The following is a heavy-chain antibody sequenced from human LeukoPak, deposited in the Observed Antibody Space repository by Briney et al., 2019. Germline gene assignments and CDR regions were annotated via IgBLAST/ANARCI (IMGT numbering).Heavy chain of an antibody. J-gene: IGHJ6*03. CDR1: GFTFSDYY. Sequence: GGSLRLSCAASGFTFSDYYMSWIRQAPGKGLEWVSYISSSGSTIYYADSVKGRFTISRDNAKNSLYLQMNSLRAEDTAVYYCARDFPVYSNYRYYYYMDVWGKGTTVTVSS. CDR2: ISSSGSTI. V-gene: IGHV3-11*04. CDR3: ARDFPVYSNYRYYYYMDV. D-gene: IGHD4-11*01.